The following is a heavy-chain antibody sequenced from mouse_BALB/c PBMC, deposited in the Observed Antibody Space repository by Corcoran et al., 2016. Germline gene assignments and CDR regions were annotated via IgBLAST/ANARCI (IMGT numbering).Heavy chain of an antibody. CDR3: ARWGGNFYVMDY. Sequence: QVQMQQSGAELMKPGASVKISCKATGYTFSSYWIEWVKKRPGHGLEWIGEILPGSGSTNYNAKFKDKATFTADTSSNTAYMQLSSLTSEDSAVYYCARWGGNFYVMDYWGQRTSVTVSS. V-gene: IGHV1-9*01. CDR1: GYTFSSYW. J-gene: IGHJ4*01. D-gene: IGHD2-1*01. CDR2: ILPGSGST.